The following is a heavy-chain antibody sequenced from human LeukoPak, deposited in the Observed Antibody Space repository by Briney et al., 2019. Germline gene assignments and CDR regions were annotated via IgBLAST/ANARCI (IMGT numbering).Heavy chain of an antibody. V-gene: IGHV1-46*01. D-gene: IGHD3-3*01. J-gene: IGHJ4*02. CDR1: GYTFTGYY. CDR3: ARVGLLSDYYFDY. Sequence: ASVKVSCKTSGYTFTGYYMHWVRQAPGQGLEWMGIINPSGGSTSYAQKFQGRVTMTRDMSTSTVYMELSSLRSEDTAVHYCARVGLLSDYYFDYWGQGTLVTVSS. CDR2: INPSGGST.